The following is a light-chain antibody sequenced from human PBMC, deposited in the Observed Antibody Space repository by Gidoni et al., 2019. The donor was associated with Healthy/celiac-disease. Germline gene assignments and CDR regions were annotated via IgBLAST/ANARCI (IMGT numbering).Light chain of an antibody. V-gene: IGLV3-1*01. CDR3: QAWDSSTVL. Sequence: SYELTQPPSVSVSPGQTASITCSGDKLGDKYACWYQQMPGQSPVLVIYQDSKRPSGIPERFSGSNSGNTATLTISGTQAMDEADYYCQAWDSSTVLFGGGTKLTVL. J-gene: IGLJ2*01. CDR1: KLGDKY. CDR2: QDS.